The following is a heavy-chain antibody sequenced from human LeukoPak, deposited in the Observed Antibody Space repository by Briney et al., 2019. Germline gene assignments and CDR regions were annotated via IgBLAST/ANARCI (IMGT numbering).Heavy chain of an antibody. CDR3: WGCGGWFGGARAFDI. D-gene: IGHD3-10*01. Sequence: GASVKVSCKASGYTFTSYDINWVRQATGPGLEWMGWMNPNSGNTGYAQKFQGRVTITRKTSISTAYMEMSSLRSEDTAVHYCWGCGGWFGGARAFDIWGQGTMVTVSS. CDR1: GYTFTSYD. CDR2: MNPNSGNT. J-gene: IGHJ3*02. V-gene: IGHV1-8*03.